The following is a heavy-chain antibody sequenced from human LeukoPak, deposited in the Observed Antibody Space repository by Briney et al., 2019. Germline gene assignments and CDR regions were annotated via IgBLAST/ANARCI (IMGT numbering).Heavy chain of an antibody. J-gene: IGHJ3*02. CDR3: AKSIAVAGRAKDDAFDI. V-gene: IGHV3-23*01. CDR2: ISGSGGST. Sequence: TGGSLRLSCAASGFTFSSYAMSWFRQAPGKGLGWVSAISGSGGSTYYSDSVKGRFTISRDNSKNTLYLQMNSLRAEDTAVYYCAKSIAVAGRAKDDAFDIWGQGTMVTVSS. D-gene: IGHD6-19*01. CDR1: GFTFSSYA.